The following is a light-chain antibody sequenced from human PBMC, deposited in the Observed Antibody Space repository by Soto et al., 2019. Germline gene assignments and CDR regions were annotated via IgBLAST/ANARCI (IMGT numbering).Light chain of an antibody. J-gene: IGKJ3*01. CDR2: AAS. Sequence: DMHMTQSPSSRSAWVLGIVSRTFLASQSISSYLNWYQQKPGKAPKLLIYAASSLQSGVPSRFSGSGSGTDFTLTISSLQPQDFATYYCQQSYSTPLTFGPGTKVDIK. CDR3: QQSYSTPLT. V-gene: IGKV1-39*01. CDR1: QSISSY.